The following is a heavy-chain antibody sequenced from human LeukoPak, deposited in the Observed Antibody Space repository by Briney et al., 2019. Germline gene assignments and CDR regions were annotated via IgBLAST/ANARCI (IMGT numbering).Heavy chain of an antibody. J-gene: IGHJ4*02. V-gene: IGHV3-72*01. CDR1: GFTFSDHY. D-gene: IGHD3-10*01. CDR2: TRNKANSYTT. CDR3: ARDYYGSGRFDY. Sequence: GGSLRLSCAASGFTFSDHYMDWVRQAPGKGLEWVGRTRNKANSYTTEYAASVKGRFTIPRDDSKISLYLQMNSLKTEDTAVYYCARDYYGSGRFDYWGQGTLVTVSS.